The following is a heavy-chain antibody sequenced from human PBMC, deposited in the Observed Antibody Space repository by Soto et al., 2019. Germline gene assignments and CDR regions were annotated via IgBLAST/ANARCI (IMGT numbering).Heavy chain of an antibody. CDR2: IIPMFGTA. Sequence: QVQLVQSGAEVKKPESSVKVSCKAPGGTFSTYAISWVRQAPGQGLEWMGGIIPMFGTANYAQRFQDRVTITADESTNPDYMELNRLSSEDTAVYFCASGIHPWPRRITNAYSGWGQGPLVTVSS. V-gene: IGHV1-69*12. CDR1: GGTFSTYA. CDR3: ASGIHPWPRRITNAYSG. J-gene: IGHJ4*02. D-gene: IGHD5-12*01.